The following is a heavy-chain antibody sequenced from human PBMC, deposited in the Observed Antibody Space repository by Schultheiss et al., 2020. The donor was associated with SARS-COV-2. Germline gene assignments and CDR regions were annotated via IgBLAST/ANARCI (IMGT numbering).Heavy chain of an antibody. Sequence: GESLKISCAASGFTFSSYAMSWVRQAPGKGLEWVSAISGSGGSTYYADSVKGRFTISRDNSKNTLYLQMNSLRAEDTAVYYCARDSRGYSYGYWGQGTLVTVSS. J-gene: IGHJ4*02. V-gene: IGHV3-23*01. D-gene: IGHD5-18*01. CDR2: ISGSGGST. CDR3: ARDSRGYSYGY. CDR1: GFTFSSYA.